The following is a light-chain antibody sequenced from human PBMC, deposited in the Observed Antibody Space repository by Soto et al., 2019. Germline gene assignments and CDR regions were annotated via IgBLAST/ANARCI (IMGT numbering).Light chain of an antibody. CDR1: SSNIGAGYD. CDR3: QSYDSSLSVYV. CDR2: GNS. V-gene: IGLV1-40*01. J-gene: IGLJ1*01. Sequence: QLVLTQPPSVSGAPGQRVTISCTGSSSNIGAGYDVHWYQQLPGTAPKLLIYGNSNRPSGVPDRFSGSKSGTSASLAITGLHAEDEADYYCQSYDSSLSVYVFGTGTKLTVL.